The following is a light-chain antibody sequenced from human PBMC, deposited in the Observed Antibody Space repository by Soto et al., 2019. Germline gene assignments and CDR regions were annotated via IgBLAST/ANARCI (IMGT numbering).Light chain of an antibody. Sequence: QSALAQPASVSGSPGQSITISCTGTSSDVGGYNFVSWYQQHPGNAPKLMIYDVSERPSGVSDRFSGSKSGNTASLTISGLQAEDEADYYCTSFTSSTTNVFGTGTKVTVL. CDR1: SSDVGGYNF. CDR2: DVS. J-gene: IGLJ1*01. CDR3: TSFTSSTTNV. V-gene: IGLV2-14*03.